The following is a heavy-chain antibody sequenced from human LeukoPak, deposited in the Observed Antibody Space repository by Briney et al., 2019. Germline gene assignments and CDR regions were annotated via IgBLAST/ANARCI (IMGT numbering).Heavy chain of an antibody. Sequence: ASVKVSCKASGYTFTGYYMHWVRQAPGQGHEWMGWINPNSGGTNYAQKFQGRVTMTRDTSISTAYMELSRLRSDDTAAYYCAREGPLGYCSSTSCYSFDYWGQGTLVTVSS. J-gene: IGHJ4*02. CDR1: GYTFTGYY. V-gene: IGHV1-2*02. CDR3: AREGPLGYCSSTSCYSFDY. D-gene: IGHD2-2*02. CDR2: INPNSGGT.